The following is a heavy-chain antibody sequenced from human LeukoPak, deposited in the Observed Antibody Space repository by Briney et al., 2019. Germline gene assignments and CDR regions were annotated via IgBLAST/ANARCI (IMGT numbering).Heavy chain of an antibody. CDR3: ARRRYYDSTGYFE. Sequence: SETLSLTCAVSGDSISSSSYYWGWIRQSPGTGLEWIGDIYHSGRTYYNPSLKSRVAISIDTSKNQFSLRLRSMTAADTAVFYCARRRYYDSTGYFEWGRGTLVTVSS. V-gene: IGHV4-39*01. CDR2: IYHSGRT. CDR1: GDSISSSSYY. D-gene: IGHD3-22*01. J-gene: IGHJ1*01.